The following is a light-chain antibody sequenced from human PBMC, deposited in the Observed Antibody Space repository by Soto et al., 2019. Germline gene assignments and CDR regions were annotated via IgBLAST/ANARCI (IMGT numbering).Light chain of an antibody. V-gene: IGLV1-47*02. CDR3: SSYTSSSTLV. Sequence: QSVLTQPPSASGTPGQRVTISCSGSSSSIGSNYVYWYQHLPGTAPKLLIYSNNQRPSGVPDRFSGSKSGNTASLTISGLQAEDEADYYCSSYTSSSTLVFGTGTKLTVL. J-gene: IGLJ1*01. CDR1: SSSIGSNY. CDR2: SNN.